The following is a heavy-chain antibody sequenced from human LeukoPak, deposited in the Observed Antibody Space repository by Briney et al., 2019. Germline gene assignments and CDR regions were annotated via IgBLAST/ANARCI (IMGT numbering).Heavy chain of an antibody. D-gene: IGHD1-26*01. Sequence: SETLSLTCAVYGGSFSGYYWSWIRQPPGKGLEWIGEINHSRSTNYNPSLKSRVTISVDTSKNQFSLKLSSVTAADTAVYYCASLGAPGDDAFDIWGQGTMVTVSS. J-gene: IGHJ3*02. CDR1: GGSFSGYY. V-gene: IGHV4-34*01. CDR3: ASLGAPGDDAFDI. CDR2: INHSRST.